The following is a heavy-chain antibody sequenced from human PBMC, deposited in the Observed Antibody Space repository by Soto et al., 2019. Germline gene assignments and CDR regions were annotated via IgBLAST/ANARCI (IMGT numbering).Heavy chain of an antibody. Sequence: EVQLVESGGGLIQHGGSLRLSCAASGFTVSSNYMSWVRQAPGKGLEWVSVIYSSGSTYYAHSVKGRFTISRDNAKNSLYLQMNSVRAEDTVVYYCAGGTSSWYDCWGQGTLVTVSS. V-gene: IGHV3-53*01. D-gene: IGHD2-2*01. CDR1: GFTVSSNY. CDR2: IYSSGST. J-gene: IGHJ5*01. CDR3: AGGTSSWYDC.